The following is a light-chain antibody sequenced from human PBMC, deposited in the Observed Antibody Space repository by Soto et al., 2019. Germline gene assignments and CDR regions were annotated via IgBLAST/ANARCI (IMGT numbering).Light chain of an antibody. CDR1: SGHSSYA. CDR3: QTWGTGIQVV. J-gene: IGLJ2*01. Sequence: QLVPTQSPSASASLGASVKLTCTLSSGHSSYAIAWHQQQPEKGPRYLMKLNSDGSHSKGDGIPDRFSGSSSGAERYLTISSLQSEDEADYYCQTWGTGIQVVFGGGTKVTVL. CDR2: LNSDGSH. V-gene: IGLV4-69*01.